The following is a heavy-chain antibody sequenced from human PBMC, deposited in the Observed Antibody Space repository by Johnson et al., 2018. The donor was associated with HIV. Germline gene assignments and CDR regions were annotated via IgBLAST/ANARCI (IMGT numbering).Heavy chain of an antibody. D-gene: IGHD4-11*01. V-gene: IGHV3-30*14. CDR2: ISDDGSNK. CDR1: GFSFSRYV. CDR3: ARDSRYNNYGGGSVGAFDI. J-gene: IGHJ3*02. Sequence: QMQLVESGGGVVQPGRSLRLSCAASGFSFSRYVMHWVRQAPGKGLEWVAVISDDGSNKYYGDSVKGRFTISRDYSKNTLYLQMNSLRTEDTAVYYCARDSRYNNYGGGSVGAFDIWGQGTTVTVSS.